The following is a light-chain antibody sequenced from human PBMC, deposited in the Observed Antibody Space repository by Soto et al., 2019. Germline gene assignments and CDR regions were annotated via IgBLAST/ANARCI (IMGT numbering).Light chain of an antibody. CDR1: QSVSSSY. CDR2: GAS. J-gene: IGKJ5*01. Sequence: EIVLTQSPGTLSLSPGERATLSCRASQSVSSSYLAWYQQKPGQAPRLLISGASTGATGIPARFSGSGSGTDFTLTISRLEPEDFAVYYCQQYGSSPPITFGQGTRLEIK. V-gene: IGKV3-20*01. CDR3: QQYGSSPPIT.